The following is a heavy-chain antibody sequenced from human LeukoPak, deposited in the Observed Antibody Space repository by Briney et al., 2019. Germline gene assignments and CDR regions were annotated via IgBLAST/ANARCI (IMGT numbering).Heavy chain of an antibody. Sequence: PSEALSLTCTVSGGSISSYYWSWIRQPPGKGLEWIGYIYTSGSTNYNPSLKSRVTISVDASKNQFSLNLASVTAADTAVYYCARASGYGGNSGVWGQGTLVTVSS. CDR3: ARASGYGGNSGV. J-gene: IGHJ4*02. V-gene: IGHV4-4*09. CDR1: GGSISSYY. D-gene: IGHD4-23*01. CDR2: IYTSGST.